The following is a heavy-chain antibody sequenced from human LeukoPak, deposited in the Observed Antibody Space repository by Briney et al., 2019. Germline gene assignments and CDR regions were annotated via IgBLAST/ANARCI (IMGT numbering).Heavy chain of an antibody. CDR3: AKRGVVIRVILVGFHKEAYYFDS. D-gene: IGHD3-22*01. CDR2: ISDRGSRT. J-gene: IGHJ4*02. Sequence: PGGSLRLSCAVSGITLSNYGMSWVRQAPGKGLEWVAGISDRGSRTNYADSVKGRFTISTDHPENTLYLQMNSLRAEDTAVYFCAKRGVVIRVILVGFHKEAYYFDSWGQGALVIVSS. CDR1: GITLSNYG. V-gene: IGHV3-23*01.